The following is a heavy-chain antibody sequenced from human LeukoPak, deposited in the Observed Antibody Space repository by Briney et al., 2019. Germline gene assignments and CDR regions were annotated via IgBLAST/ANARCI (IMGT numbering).Heavy chain of an antibody. J-gene: IGHJ3*02. V-gene: IGHV3-74*01. CDR3: AKDYGRGEHDAFDI. Sequence: GGSLRLSCAASGFTFSSYWMHWVRHAPGKGLVWVSRINSDGSSTSYADSVKGRFTISRDNSKNTLYLQMNSLRAEDTAVYYCAKDYGRGEHDAFDIWGQGTMVTVSS. CDR2: INSDGSST. D-gene: IGHD3-16*01. CDR1: GFTFSSYW.